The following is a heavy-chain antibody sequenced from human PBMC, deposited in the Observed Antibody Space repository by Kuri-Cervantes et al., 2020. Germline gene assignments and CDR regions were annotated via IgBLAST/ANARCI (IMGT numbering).Heavy chain of an antibody. J-gene: IGHJ4*02. CDR2: ISYDGSIR. V-gene: IGHV3-30*10. CDR1: GFTFSSYA. Sequence: GESLKISCAASGFTFSSYAMHWVRQAPGKGLEWVTVISYDGSIRYYIDSVKGRFTISRDNSKNRLYLQMNSLRAEDTAVYYCARSIKTSYYDILTGYSRLGGYDYWGQGTLVTVSS. CDR3: ARSIKTSYYDILTGYSRLGGYDY. D-gene: IGHD3-9*01.